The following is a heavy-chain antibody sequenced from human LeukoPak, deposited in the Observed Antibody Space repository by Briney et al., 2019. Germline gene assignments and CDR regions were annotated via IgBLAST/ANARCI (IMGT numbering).Heavy chain of an antibody. J-gene: IGHJ2*01. V-gene: IGHV3-30*03. Sequence: GGSLRLSCVASGFTFSDYGIQWVRQAPGKGLEWVAVVAKDGGHKVYSDSVKGRLSISRDNSKNTAFLQMDSLRTEDAAVYFCAREHSHSNWSFDLWGPGTPVTVSS. CDR3: AREHSHSNWSFDL. CDR1: GFTFSDYG. D-gene: IGHD4-11*01. CDR2: VAKDGGHK.